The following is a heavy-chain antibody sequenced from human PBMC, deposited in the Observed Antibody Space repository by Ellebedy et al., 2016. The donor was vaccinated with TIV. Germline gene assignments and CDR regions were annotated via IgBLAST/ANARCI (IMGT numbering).Heavy chain of an antibody. CDR1: GGAVSSYY. Sequence: MPSETLSLTCTVSGGAVSSYYWRLIRQPAGKVLEWIGYIYYSGSTNYTPYLKSRVTISVDTSKNQFSLKMSSVTAADTAVYYCARHPLGELSYYFDYWGQGTLVSVSS. CDR2: IYYSGST. J-gene: IGHJ4*02. D-gene: IGHD3-10*01. CDR3: ARHPLGELSYYFDY. V-gene: IGHV4-59*02.